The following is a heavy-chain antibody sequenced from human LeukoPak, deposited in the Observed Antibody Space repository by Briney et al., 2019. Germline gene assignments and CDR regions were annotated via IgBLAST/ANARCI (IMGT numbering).Heavy chain of an antibody. CDR1: GFTFSSYS. CDR2: ISSSSSYI. Sequence: GGSLRLSCAASGFTFSSYSMNWVRQAPPKGLERVSSISSSSSYIYYADSVKGRFTISRDNAKNSLYLQMNSLRAEDTAVYYCARDLRRYSVFAPVSFDPWGQGTLVTVSS. V-gene: IGHV3-21*01. CDR3: ARDLRRYSVFAPVSFDP. J-gene: IGHJ5*02. D-gene: IGHD5/OR15-5a*01.